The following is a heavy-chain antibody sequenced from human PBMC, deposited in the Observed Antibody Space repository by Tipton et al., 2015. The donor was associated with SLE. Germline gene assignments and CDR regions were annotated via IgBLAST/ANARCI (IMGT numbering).Heavy chain of an antibody. CDR3: ARVGDGNYGSGSFVDY. Sequence: LRLSCAVYGGSFSIYYWSWIRQPPGKGLEWIGEINHSGSTNYNPSLKSRVTISVDTSKNQFSLKLSSVTAADTAVYYCARVGDGNYGSGSFVDYWGQGTLVTVSS. CDR1: GGSFSIYY. V-gene: IGHV4-34*09. D-gene: IGHD3-10*01. J-gene: IGHJ4*02. CDR2: INHSGST.